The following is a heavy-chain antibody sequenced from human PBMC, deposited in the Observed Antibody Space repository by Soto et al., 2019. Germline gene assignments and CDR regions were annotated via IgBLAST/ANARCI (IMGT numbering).Heavy chain of an antibody. V-gene: IGHV3-30-3*01. J-gene: IGHJ6*02. Sequence: QVQLVESGGGVVQPGRSLRLSCAASGFTFSSYAMHWVRQAPGKGLEWVAVISYDGSNKYYADSVKGRFTISRDNSKNTLYLQMHSLRAEEAAVYYCARDDSSLPQGDYGMDVWRQGTTVT. CDR3: ARDDSSLPQGDYGMDV. D-gene: IGHD3-22*01. CDR1: GFTFSSYA. CDR2: ISYDGSNK.